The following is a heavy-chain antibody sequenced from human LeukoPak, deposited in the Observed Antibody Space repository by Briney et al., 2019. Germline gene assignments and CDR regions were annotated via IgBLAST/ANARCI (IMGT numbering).Heavy chain of an antibody. CDR3: ASRYSPFDF. V-gene: IGHV3-11*04. J-gene: IGHJ4*02. CDR2: ISGTGSTT. D-gene: IGHD5-18*01. Sequence: PGGSLRLSCAVSGFTFSDYYMSWIRQAPGKGLEWVSYISGTGSTTYYADSVRGRFTISRDNAKNSLYLQMNSLRAEDTAAYYCASRYSPFDFWGQGTLVTVSS. CDR1: GFTFSDYY.